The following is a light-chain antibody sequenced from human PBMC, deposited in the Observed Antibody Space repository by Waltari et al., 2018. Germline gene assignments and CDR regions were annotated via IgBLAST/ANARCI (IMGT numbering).Light chain of an antibody. J-gene: IGKJ2*01. CDR2: TTS. V-gene: IGKV1-39*01. CDR1: QSVTSF. Sequence: DIKMTQSPSSLSASVGDVVTITCRASQSVTSFLNWYQQKPGKAPRLLIFTTSNLQGGVPSRFSGSGSGTDFTLTINGLQPEDYATYYCQQSDSIPFTFGQGTKVDVK. CDR3: QQSDSIPFT.